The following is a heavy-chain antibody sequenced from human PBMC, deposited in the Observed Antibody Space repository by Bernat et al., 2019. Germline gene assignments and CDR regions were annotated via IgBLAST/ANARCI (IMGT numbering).Heavy chain of an antibody. CDR1: GFTFSDYY. CDR2: ISSSSSYT. J-gene: IGHJ6*03. Sequence: HVQLVVPGESLVKPGGSLRLSCAASGFTFSDYYMSWIRQAPGKGLDWVSYISSSSSYTNYADSGKGRFTISRDNAKNSLYLQMNSRRAEDTDVYYCARGTSTSAPYMDVWGKGTTV. CDR3: ARGTSTSAPYMDV. V-gene: IGHV3-11*05.